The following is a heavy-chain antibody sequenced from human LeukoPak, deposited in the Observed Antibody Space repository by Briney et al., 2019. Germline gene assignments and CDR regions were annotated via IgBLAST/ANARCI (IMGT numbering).Heavy chain of an antibody. J-gene: IGHJ4*02. CDR1: GFTFSTYA. CDR3: ATDCCGGECCSHNRDDY. V-gene: IGHV3-23*01. Sequence: GGSLRLSCAASGFTFSTYAMNWVRQAPGKGLEWVSGISDTGATTVYADSVKGWFTISRDNSKNTVYLQMNSLRGEDTAIYFCATDCCGGECCSHNRDDYWGQGTLVTVSS. D-gene: IGHD2-21*01. CDR2: ISDTGATT.